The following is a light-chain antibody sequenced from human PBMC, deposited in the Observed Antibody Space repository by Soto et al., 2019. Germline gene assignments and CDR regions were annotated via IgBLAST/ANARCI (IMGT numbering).Light chain of an antibody. Sequence: QSALTQPASVSGSPGQSITISCTGTSSNVGSYNLVSWYQQHPGKAPKLMIYEGNKRPSGVPDRFSGSKSGNTASLTISGLQAEDEADYCCSSYAGSSTWVFGVGTKLTVL. V-gene: IGLV2-23*01. CDR2: EGN. J-gene: IGLJ2*01. CDR3: SSYAGSSTWV. CDR1: SSNVGSYNL.